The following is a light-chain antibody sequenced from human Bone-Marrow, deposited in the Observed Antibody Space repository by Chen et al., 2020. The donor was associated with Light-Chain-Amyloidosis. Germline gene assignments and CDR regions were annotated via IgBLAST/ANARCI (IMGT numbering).Light chain of an antibody. CDR1: QSVLYSSNNKNY. J-gene: IGKJ2*01. CDR3: QQYYGSPVT. Sequence: VMTQSPDSLTASLGERATINCKSSQSVLYSSNNKNYLAWYQQKPGQPPKLLIYWASTRESGVPDRFSGSGSGTDFTLTISSLQAEDVAVYYCQQYYGSPVTFGQGTKLEIK. V-gene: IGKV4-1*01. CDR2: WAS.